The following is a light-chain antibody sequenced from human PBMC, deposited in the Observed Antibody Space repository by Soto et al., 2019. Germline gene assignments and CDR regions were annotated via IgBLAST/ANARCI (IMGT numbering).Light chain of an antibody. V-gene: IGKV3-15*01. CDR1: QSISTD. CDR2: GAS. J-gene: IGKJ1*01. Sequence: ETVMTQSPATLSVSPGEIATLSCRASQSISTDSAWYQQKPGQAPRLLIYGASTRATGIPARFSGSGSGTEFTLTISSLQSEDFSIYYCQQYNNWPRATFGQGTKVDIK. CDR3: QQYNNWPRAT.